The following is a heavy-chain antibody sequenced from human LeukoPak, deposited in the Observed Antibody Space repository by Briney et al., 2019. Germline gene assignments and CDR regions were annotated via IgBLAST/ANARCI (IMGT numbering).Heavy chain of an antibody. J-gene: IGHJ3*02. CDR2: IRSDGSNK. CDR3: ARVMILWFGEGSAFDI. V-gene: IGHV3-30*02. CDR1: GFTFSSYG. D-gene: IGHD3-10*01. Sequence: PGGSLRLSCAASGFTFSSYGMHWVRQAPGKGLEWVAFIRSDGSNKYYTDSVKGRFTISRDNSKNTLYLQMNSLRAEDTAVYYCARVMILWFGEGSAFDIWGQGTMVTVSS.